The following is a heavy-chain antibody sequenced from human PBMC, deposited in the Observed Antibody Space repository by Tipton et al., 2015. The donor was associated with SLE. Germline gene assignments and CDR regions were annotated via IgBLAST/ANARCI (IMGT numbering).Heavy chain of an antibody. D-gene: IGHD5-24*01. CDR3: ARCVTAGWLQLTDAFDI. Sequence: TLSLTCAVSGYSISSGYYWGWIRQPPGKGLEWIGSIYHSGSTYYNPSLKSRLTISVDTSKNQFSLKLSSVTAADTAVYYCARCVTAGWLQLTDAFDIWGQGTMVTVSS. CDR1: GYSISSGYY. V-gene: IGHV4-38-2*01. J-gene: IGHJ3*02. CDR2: IYHSGST.